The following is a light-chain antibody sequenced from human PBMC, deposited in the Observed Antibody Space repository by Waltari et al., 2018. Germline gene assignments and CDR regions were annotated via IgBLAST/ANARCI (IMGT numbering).Light chain of an antibody. CDR3: KQYNTFAPWK. V-gene: IGKV1-39*01. Sequence: DIHMTRSPSSLSASVGGRVTISFLTSQLLNTYLNWFQQRPGDASKLLIYYADRLGSGVPSRFSGSGSGTKFTLTSSRLKPEDSAIYYCKQYNTFAPWKFGEGTKVEMK. CDR2: YAD. J-gene: IGKJ1*01. CDR1: QLLNTY.